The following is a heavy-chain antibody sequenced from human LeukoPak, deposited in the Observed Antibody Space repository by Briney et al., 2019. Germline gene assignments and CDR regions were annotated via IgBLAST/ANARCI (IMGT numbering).Heavy chain of an antibody. J-gene: IGHJ4*02. CDR1: GGSFSGYY. V-gene: IGHV4-34*01. CDR3: ARSRTRTRVTMVRGDSYYFDY. D-gene: IGHD3-10*01. Sequence: SETLSLTCAVYGGSFSGYYWSWIRQPPGKGLGWIGEINHSGSTNYNPSLKSRVTISVDTSKNQFSLKLSSVTAADTAVYYCARSRTRTRVTMVRGDSYYFDYWGQGTLVTVSS. CDR2: INHSGST.